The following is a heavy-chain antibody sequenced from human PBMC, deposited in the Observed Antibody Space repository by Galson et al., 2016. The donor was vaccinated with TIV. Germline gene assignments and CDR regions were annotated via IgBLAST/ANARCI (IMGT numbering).Heavy chain of an antibody. CDR3: HVVLTSGDSYGLDV. Sequence: SVKVSCKASGGTFHKYTISWVRQAPGQGLEWMGRIVPTLGMTNYAEKFQGRVTITADRSTSTAYMELSSLRSEDTAVYYSHVVLTSGDSYGLDVWGQGTTVTVSS. CDR1: GGTFHKYT. V-gene: IGHV1-69*02. J-gene: IGHJ6*02. D-gene: IGHD3-22*01. CDR2: IVPTLGMT.